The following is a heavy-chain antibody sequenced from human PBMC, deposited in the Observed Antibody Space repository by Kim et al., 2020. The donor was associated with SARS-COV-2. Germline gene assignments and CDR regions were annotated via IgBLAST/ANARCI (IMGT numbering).Heavy chain of an antibody. CDR1: GFTFSSYG. J-gene: IGHJ6*02. V-gene: IGHV3-30*18. CDR3: AKDQKYSDFWSGYFSGRDDAENCDYSGIDV. Sequence: GGSLRLSCAASGFTFSSYGMHWVRQAPGKGLEWVAAITYDGSNKYYADSVKGRFTISRDNSKNTLYLQMNSLRAEDTAVYYCAKDQKYSDFWSGYFSGRDDAENCDYSGIDVGGQGTTVTLPS. CDR2: ITYDGSNK. D-gene: IGHD3-3*01.